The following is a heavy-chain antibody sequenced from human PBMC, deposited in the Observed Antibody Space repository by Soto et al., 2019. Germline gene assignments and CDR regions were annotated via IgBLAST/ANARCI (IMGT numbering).Heavy chain of an antibody. D-gene: IGHD3-10*01. J-gene: IGHJ6*02. CDR1: GYSFTSYW. V-gene: IGHV5-10-1*01. CDR2: TDPSDSYT. CDR3: ARGPYYYGSGSYENYYYYGMDV. Sequence: GESLKISCKGSGYSFTSYWISWVRQMPGKGLEWMGRTDPSDSYTNYSPSFQGHVTISADKSISTAYLQWSSLKASDTAMYYCARGPYYYGSGSYENYYYYGMDVWGQGTTVTVSS.